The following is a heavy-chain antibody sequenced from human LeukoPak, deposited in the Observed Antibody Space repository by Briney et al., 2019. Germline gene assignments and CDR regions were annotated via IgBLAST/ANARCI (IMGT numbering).Heavy chain of an antibody. CDR2: ISTSSSYI. Sequence: GGSLRLSCAASGFTFSGYSMNWVRQAPGKGLEWVSSISTSSSYIYYADSVKGRFTISRDNAKNSLYLQMNSLRAEDMAVYYCARDGVDYGDYGYYYYYMDVWGKGTTVTVSS. V-gene: IGHV3-21*01. CDR1: GFTFSGYS. CDR3: ARDGVDYGDYGYYYYYMDV. J-gene: IGHJ6*03. D-gene: IGHD4-17*01.